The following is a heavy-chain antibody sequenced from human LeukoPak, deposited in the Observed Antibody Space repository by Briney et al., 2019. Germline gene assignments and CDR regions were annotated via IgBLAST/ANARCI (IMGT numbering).Heavy chain of an antibody. CDR1: GFTFSSYS. V-gene: IGHV3-48*01. CDR2: ISSSSSTI. CDR3: ARDRDVDAFDI. J-gene: IGHJ3*02. Sequence: PGGSLRLSCAASGFTFSSYSMNWVRQAPGKGLEWVSYISSSSSTIYYADSVKGRFTISRDNAKNSLYLQMNSLRAEDTAVYYCARDRDVDAFDIWGQGTMVTVSS.